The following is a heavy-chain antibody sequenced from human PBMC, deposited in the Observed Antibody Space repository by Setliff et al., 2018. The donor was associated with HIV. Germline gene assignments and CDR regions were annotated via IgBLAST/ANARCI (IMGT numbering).Heavy chain of an antibody. J-gene: IGHJ3*02. CDR1: GFTFSKFS. V-gene: IGHV3-21*01. Sequence: PGGSLRLSCAASGFTFSKFSMSWVRQAPGKGLEWVSSITSTSRYIDYADSLRGRFTISRDNAKNTLYMQMNSLRAEDTAVYYCARESPYDTSGYYFGAFDIWGQGTMVTVSS. CDR3: ARESPYDTSGYYFGAFDI. CDR2: ITSTSRYI. D-gene: IGHD3-22*01.